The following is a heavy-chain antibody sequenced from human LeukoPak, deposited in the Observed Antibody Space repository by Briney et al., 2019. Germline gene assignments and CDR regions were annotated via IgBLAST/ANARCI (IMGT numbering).Heavy chain of an antibody. CDR2: IYYSGST. V-gene: IGHV4-30-4*08. D-gene: IGHD2-2*01. J-gene: IGHJ4*02. Sequence: WVRQAPGKGLEWIGYIYYSGSTYYNPSLKSRVTISVDTSKNQFSLKLSSVTAADTAVYYCARRYCSSTSCYYFDYWGQGTLVTVSS. CDR3: ARRYCSSTSCYYFDY.